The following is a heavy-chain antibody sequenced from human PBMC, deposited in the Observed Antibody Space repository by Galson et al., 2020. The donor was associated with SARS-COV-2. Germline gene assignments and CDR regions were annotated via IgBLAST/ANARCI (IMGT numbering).Heavy chain of an antibody. V-gene: IGHV3-30*02. CDR3: AKDRSSSWSGGDY. J-gene: IGHJ4*02. CDR1: GFTFSNYG. Sequence: GESLKISCAASGFTFSNYGMHWVRQAPGKGLEWVAFIRIDGSNKYYADSVKGRFTISRDNSKNTLYLQMNSLRAEDTAVYYCAKDRSSSWSGGDYWGQGTLVTVSS. D-gene: IGHD6-13*01. CDR2: IRIDGSNK.